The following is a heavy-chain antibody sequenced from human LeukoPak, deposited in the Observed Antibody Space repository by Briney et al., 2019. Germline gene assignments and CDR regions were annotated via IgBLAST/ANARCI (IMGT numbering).Heavy chain of an antibody. D-gene: IGHD6-13*01. J-gene: IGHJ4*02. Sequence: ASVKVSCKASGYTFTSYGISWVRQAPGQGLEWMGWISAYNGNTNYAQKLQGRVTMTTDTSTSTAYMELRSLRSDDTAVYYCARDRLPIAAAAYFDYWGQGTLSPSPQ. V-gene: IGHV1-18*01. CDR2: ISAYNGNT. CDR3: ARDRLPIAAAAYFDY. CDR1: GYTFTSYG.